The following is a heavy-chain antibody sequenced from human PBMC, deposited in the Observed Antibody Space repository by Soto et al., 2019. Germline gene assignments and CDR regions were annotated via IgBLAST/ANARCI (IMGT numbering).Heavy chain of an antibody. CDR2: INPAESDT. V-gene: IGHV3-74*01. J-gene: IGHJ5*01. CDR3: AWSAYGAGDGKGS. D-gene: IGHD3-10*01. Sequence: EVQLVESGGGLVQPGGSLRLSCAASGFTFSSHWMHWVRQAPGKGLEWVARINPAESDTAYADSAKGRFTISRDNAKSTLDRQMNSLRVGGRAVYYCAWSAYGAGDGKGSWGQGTLVTVSS. CDR1: GFTFSSHW.